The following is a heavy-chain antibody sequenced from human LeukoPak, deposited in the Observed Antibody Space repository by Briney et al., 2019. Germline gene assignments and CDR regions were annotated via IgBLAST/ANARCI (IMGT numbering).Heavy chain of an antibody. V-gene: IGHV3-21*01. J-gene: IGHJ4*02. CDR2: ISSSSSYI. D-gene: IGHD2-15*01. Sequence: PGGSLRLSCAASGFTFSSYSMNWVRQAPGKGLEWVSSISSSSSYIYYADSVKGRFTISRDNAKNSLYLQMNSLRAEDTAVYYCASDCSGGSCYQPFDYWGQGTLVTVSS. CDR3: ASDCSGGSCYQPFDY. CDR1: GFTFSSYS.